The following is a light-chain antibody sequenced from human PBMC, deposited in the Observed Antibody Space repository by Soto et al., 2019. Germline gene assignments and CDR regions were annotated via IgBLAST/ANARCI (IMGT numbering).Light chain of an antibody. CDR1: SSDVGGYNY. J-gene: IGLJ2*01. Sequence: QSALTQPASVSGSPGQSITISCTGTSSDVGGYNYVSWYQQHPGKAPKLMIYEVSNRPSGVSNRFSGSKSGNTASLTISGLQAEDEADYYCSSYTTSGHGVVFGGGTKLTVL. CDR2: EVS. CDR3: SSYTTSGHGVV. V-gene: IGLV2-14*01.